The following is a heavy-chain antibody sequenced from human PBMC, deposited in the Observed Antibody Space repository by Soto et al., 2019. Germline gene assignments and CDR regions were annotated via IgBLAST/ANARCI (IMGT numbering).Heavy chain of an antibody. CDR2: INAGNGNT. Sequence: ASVKVSCKASGYTFTSYAMQWVRQAPVQRLEWMGWINAGNGNTKYSQKFQGRVTITSDTSASTDYMELSSLRSEDTAVYYCARDLGGWTDYWGQGTLVTVSS. V-gene: IGHV1-3*01. CDR3: ARDLGGWTDY. J-gene: IGHJ4*02. CDR1: GYTFTSYA. D-gene: IGHD6-19*01.